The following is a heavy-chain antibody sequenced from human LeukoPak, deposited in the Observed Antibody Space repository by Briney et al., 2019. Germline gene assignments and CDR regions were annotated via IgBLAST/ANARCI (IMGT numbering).Heavy chain of an antibody. CDR1: GGSISSGDYY. D-gene: IGHD3-3*01. J-gene: IGHJ5*02. CDR3: ARGGITIFGVIDH. V-gene: IGHV4-30-4*01. CDR2: IYYSGST. Sequence: PSQTLSLTCTVSGGSISSGDYYWSWIRQPPGKGLEWIGYIYYSGSTYYNPSLKSRVTISVDTSKNQFSLKLSSVTAADTAVYYCARGGITIFGVIDHWGQGTLVTVSS.